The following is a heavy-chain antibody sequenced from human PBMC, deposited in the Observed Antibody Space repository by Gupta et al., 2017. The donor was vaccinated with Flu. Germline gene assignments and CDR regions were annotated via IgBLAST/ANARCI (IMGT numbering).Heavy chain of an antibody. CDR2: INHSGST. Sequence: QVQLQQWGAGLLKPSETLSLTCAVYGGSFSGYYWSWIRQPPGKGLEWIGEINHSGSTNYNPARKSRVTISVDTSKNQVSLKLSSVTAAETAVYYCAKTGALGIVGVVVDYGGQGTLVTVSS. J-gene: IGHJ4*02. CDR1: GGSFSGYY. D-gene: IGHD2-15*01. V-gene: IGHV4-34*01. CDR3: AKTGALGIVGVVVDY.